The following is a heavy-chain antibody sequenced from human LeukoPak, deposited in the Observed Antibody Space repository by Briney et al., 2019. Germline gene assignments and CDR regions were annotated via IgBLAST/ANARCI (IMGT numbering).Heavy chain of an antibody. V-gene: IGHV3-74*01. J-gene: IGHJ4*02. D-gene: IGHD2-15*01. Sequence: GGSLRLSCAASGFTFSTYWMHWVRHAPGKGLVWVSRINSDGSRISYADSVKGRFTISRDNAKNTQYLQMNSLRAEDTAVYYCARDRGSTEFDYWGQGTLVTVSS. CDR3: ARDRGSTEFDY. CDR1: GFTFSTYW. CDR2: INSDGSRI.